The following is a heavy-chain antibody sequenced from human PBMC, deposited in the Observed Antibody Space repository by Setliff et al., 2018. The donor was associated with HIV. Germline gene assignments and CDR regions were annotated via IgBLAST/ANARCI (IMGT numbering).Heavy chain of an antibody. D-gene: IGHD3-3*01. CDR1: GYTFTSYV. CDR3: ARGLVEMAYYGMDV. Sequence: ASVKVSCKASGYTFTSYVMHWVRQAPGQRLEWMGWINAGNGNTKYAQRLQGRVTITADESTSTAYMELTSLRSEDTAIYYCARGLVEMAYYGMDVWGQGTTVTVSS. J-gene: IGHJ6*02. V-gene: IGHV1-3*01. CDR2: INAGNGNT.